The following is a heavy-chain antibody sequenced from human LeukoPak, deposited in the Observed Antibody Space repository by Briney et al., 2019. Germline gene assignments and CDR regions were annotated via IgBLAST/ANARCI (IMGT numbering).Heavy chain of an antibody. CDR2: INHSGST. CDR3: ARRRYYDSSGYYYRHFRDAFDI. V-gene: IGHV4-34*01. D-gene: IGHD3-22*01. CDR1: GGSFSGYY. J-gene: IGHJ3*02. Sequence: PSETLSLTCAVYGGSFSGYYWSWIRQPPGKGLEWIGEINHSGSTNYNPSLKSRVTISVDTSKNQFSLKLSSVTAADTAVYYCARRRYYDSSGYYYRHFRDAFDIWGQGTMVTVSS.